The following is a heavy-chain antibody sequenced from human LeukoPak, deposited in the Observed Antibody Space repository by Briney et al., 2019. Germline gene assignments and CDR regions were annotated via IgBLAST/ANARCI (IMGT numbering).Heavy chain of an antibody. CDR1: GGSISSSSYY. Sequence: PSETLSLTCTVSGGSISSSSYYWGWIRQPPGKGLEWIGSIYYSGSTYYNPSLKSRVTISVDTSKNQFSLKLSSVTAADTAVYYCARDVWFGELGFDYWGQGTLVTVSS. J-gene: IGHJ4*02. D-gene: IGHD3-10*01. CDR2: IYYSGST. V-gene: IGHV4-39*07. CDR3: ARDVWFGELGFDY.